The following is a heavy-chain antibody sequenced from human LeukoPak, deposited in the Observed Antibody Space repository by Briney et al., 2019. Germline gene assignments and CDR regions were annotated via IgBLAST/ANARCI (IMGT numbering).Heavy chain of an antibody. CDR1: GASISSGAYH. CDR2: SGTT. CDR3: ATYYGSQGGSGS. D-gene: IGHD3-10*01. Sequence: PSETLSLTCTVSGASISSGAYHWSWIRQAPGKGLEWIGHSGTTSYNPSLNGRVSISVDTSKNQFSLRLTSVTAADTAVYFCATYYGSQGGSGSWGRGTRVTVSS. J-gene: IGHJ5*02. V-gene: IGHV4-30-4*01.